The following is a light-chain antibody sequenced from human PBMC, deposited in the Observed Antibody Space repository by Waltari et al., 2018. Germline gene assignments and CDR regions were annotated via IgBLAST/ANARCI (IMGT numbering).Light chain of an antibody. J-gene: IGLJ2*01. V-gene: IGLV3-21*04. CDR1: DIGSKS. CDR2: DDT. Sequence: SYVLTQPPSVSVAPGKTARITCSGNDIGSKSVHWYQQKPGQAPVLVIFDDTDRPSGIPSQFSGSNSGNTATLTISRVEAGDEADYYCQVCDSSSVHVVFGGGTKLTVL. CDR3: QVCDSSSVHVV.